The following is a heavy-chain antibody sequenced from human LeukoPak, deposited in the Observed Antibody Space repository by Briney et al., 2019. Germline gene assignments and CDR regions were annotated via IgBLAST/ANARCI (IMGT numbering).Heavy chain of an antibody. CDR1: GFTFIKYA. CDR2: ISGSGRTT. CDR3: AKALPPARYKYYFDS. V-gene: IGHV3-23*01. D-gene: IGHD3-16*02. Sequence: GGSLRLSCETSGFTFIKYAMIWVRQAPGKGLEWVSDISGSGRTTYYAVSVKGRFIISRDNSNNTVYLQMNSLRAEDTAVYFCAKALPPARYKYYFDSWGQGTLVTVSS. J-gene: IGHJ4*02.